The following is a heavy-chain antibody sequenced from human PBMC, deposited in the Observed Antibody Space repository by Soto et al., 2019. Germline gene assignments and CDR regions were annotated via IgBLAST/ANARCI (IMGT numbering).Heavy chain of an antibody. V-gene: IGHV3-23*01. CDR3: AKNYYFDL. CDR2: INTDGAT. D-gene: IGHD3-10*01. CDR1: GFTFSGYA. Sequence: GGSQRLSYAASGFTFSGYAMSWVRQAPGKGLEWVSSINTDGATYYADSAKGRFTISRDNSRETLYLQMDSLRAEEKAIYYCAKNYYFDLWGQGALVTVSS. J-gene: IGHJ4*02.